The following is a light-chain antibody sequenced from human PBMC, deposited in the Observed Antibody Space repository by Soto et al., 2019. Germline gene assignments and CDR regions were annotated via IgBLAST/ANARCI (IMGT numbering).Light chain of an antibody. CDR3: SSYTASNKGV. Sequence: QSVLTQPPSASGSPGQSVTISCTGTSSDVGGYDYVSWYQHHPGKAPKLMIYEVTKRPSGVPDRFSGSKSGNTASLTVSGLQAEDEADYYCSSYTASNKGVFGTWTKVTVL. J-gene: IGLJ1*01. CDR2: EVT. CDR1: SSDVGGYDY. V-gene: IGLV2-8*01.